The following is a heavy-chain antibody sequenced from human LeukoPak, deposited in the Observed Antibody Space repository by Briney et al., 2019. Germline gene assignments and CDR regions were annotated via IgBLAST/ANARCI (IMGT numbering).Heavy chain of an antibody. D-gene: IGHD7-27*01. J-gene: IGHJ6*03. Sequence: GASVKVSCKASGYTFTSYGISWVRQAPGQGLEWMGWISAYNGNTNYAQKLQGRVTMTTDTSTSTAYMELSSLRSEDTAVYYCARVFTGVDWGSDYYYYYMDVWGKGTTVTVSS. CDR2: ISAYNGNT. CDR1: GYTFTSYG. CDR3: ARVFTGVDWGSDYYYYYMDV. V-gene: IGHV1-18*01.